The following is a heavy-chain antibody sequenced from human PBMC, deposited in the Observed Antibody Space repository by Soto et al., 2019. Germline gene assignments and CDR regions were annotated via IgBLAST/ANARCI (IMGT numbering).Heavy chain of an antibody. J-gene: IGHJ4*02. CDR1: GGTFSRYT. CDR3: ARHFDYDSSGYYYAY. V-gene: IGHV1-69*13. CDR2: IIPMFGTA. D-gene: IGHD3-22*01. Sequence: ASVKVSCKASGGTFSRYTISWVRQAPGQGLEWMGGIIPMFGTANYAQKFQGRVTITADESTSTTYMQLSSLRSEDTAVYYCARHFDYDSSGYYYAYWGQGTLVTVSS.